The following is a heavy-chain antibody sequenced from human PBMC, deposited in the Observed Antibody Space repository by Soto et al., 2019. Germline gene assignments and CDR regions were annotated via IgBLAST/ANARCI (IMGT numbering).Heavy chain of an antibody. Sequence: ASVKVSCKTSGYHFTAYGLAWLRQAPGQRPEWMGWVSTNNADTNYAEKFQGRVTMTTDKSTTTTYMELRSLRSDDTAVYYCARELNTDSSAYYSSACWGKGNIVTVSS. V-gene: IGHV1-18*01. CDR3: ARELNTDSSAYYSSAC. J-gene: IGHJ4*02. CDR2: VSTNNADT. D-gene: IGHD3-22*01. CDR1: GYHFTAYG.